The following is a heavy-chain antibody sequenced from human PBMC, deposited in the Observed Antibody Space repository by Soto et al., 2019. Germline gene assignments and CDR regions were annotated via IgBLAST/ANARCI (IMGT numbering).Heavy chain of an antibody. Sequence: QVQLVQSGAEVKKPGSSVKVSCKASGGTFSSYAISWVRQAPGQGLEWMGAIIPIFGTANYAQKFQGRVTITADKSTSTAYMELSSLRSEDTAVYYCARGGPMVRGVMNAFDIWGQGTMVTVSS. V-gene: IGHV1-69*06. D-gene: IGHD3-10*01. J-gene: IGHJ3*02. CDR3: ARGGPMVRGVMNAFDI. CDR1: GGTFSSYA. CDR2: IIPIFGTA.